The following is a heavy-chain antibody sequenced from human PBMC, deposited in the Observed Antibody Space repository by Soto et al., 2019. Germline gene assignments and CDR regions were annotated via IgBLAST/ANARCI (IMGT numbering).Heavy chain of an antibody. CDR2: INPKSGGT. CDR3: ARDQSVLLWFGEFPHYYYYYGMDL. CDR1: GYTFTNYY. V-gene: IGHV1-46*01. D-gene: IGHD3-10*01. Sequence: ASVKVSCKASGYTFTNYYIHWVRQAPGQGLEWMGIINPKSGGTTYAQKFQGRITMTGDTSTSTVYMELNSLRPEDTAVYYCARDQSVLLWFGEFPHYYYYYGMDLWGQGTTVTVSS. J-gene: IGHJ6*02.